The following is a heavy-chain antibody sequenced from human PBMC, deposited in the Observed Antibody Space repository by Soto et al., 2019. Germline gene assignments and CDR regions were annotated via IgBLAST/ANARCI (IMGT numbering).Heavy chain of an antibody. CDR3: ARTLHGDNVDY. V-gene: IGHV1-46*01. J-gene: IGHJ4*02. CDR1: GYTFTSYY. D-gene: IGHD4-17*01. CDR2: INPSGGYT. Sequence: VKVSCKASGYTFTSYYMNWVRQAPGQGREWLGIINPSGGYTTYAQRVLGRVTMTSDTSTSTVHMELGSLRSEDTAVYYCARTLHGDNVDYWGQGTLVPVSS.